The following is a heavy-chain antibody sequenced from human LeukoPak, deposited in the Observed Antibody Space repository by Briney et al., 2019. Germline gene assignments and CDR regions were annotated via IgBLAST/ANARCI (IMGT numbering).Heavy chain of an antibody. CDR2: IYTSGST. V-gene: IGHV4-4*07. CDR1: GGSLSSYY. Sequence: SETLSLTCTVSGGSLSSYYWSWIRQPAGKGLEWIGRIYTSGSTNYNPSLKSRVTMSVDTSKNQFSLKLSSVTAADTAVYYCARAHYYDSSGYYYVYYFDYWGQGTLVTVSS. D-gene: IGHD3-22*01. J-gene: IGHJ4*02. CDR3: ARAHYYDSSGYYYVYYFDY.